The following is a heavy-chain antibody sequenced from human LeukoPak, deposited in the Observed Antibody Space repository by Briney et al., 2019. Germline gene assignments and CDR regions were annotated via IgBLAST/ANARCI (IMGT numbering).Heavy chain of an antibody. Sequence: PSETLSLTCTVSGDSISSHYWSWIRQPPGKGLEWIGYVYYSGSTNYNPSLKSRVTISVDTSKNQFSLKLSSVTAVDAAMYYCARLYYDSSGQYYFDYWGQGTLVTVSS. D-gene: IGHD3-22*01. CDR3: ARLYYDSSGQYYFDY. CDR2: VYYSGST. J-gene: IGHJ4*02. V-gene: IGHV4-59*11. CDR1: GDSISSHY.